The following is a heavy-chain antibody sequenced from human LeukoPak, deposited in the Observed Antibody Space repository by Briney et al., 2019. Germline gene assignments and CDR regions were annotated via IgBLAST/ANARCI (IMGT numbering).Heavy chain of an antibody. J-gene: IGHJ4*02. Sequence: GGSLRLTCAASGFTVSGNYMSWVRQAPGKGLEWVSFIYSNGNTDYADSVKGRFTISRDNSKNTLYLQMNSLRAEDTAVYYCVRDADYGSGSYRDYWGQETLVTVSS. CDR2: IYSNGNT. V-gene: IGHV3-53*01. D-gene: IGHD3-10*01. CDR1: GFTVSGNY. CDR3: VRDADYGSGSYRDY.